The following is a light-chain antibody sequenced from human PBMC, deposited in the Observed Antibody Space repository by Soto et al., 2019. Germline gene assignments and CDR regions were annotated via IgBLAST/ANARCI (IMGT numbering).Light chain of an antibody. J-gene: IGLJ2*01. CDR3: QTWGTGIRV. CDR2: LKSDGSH. V-gene: IGLV4-69*01. Sequence: QLVLTQSPSASASLGASVKLTCTLSSGHSSYAIAWHQQQPEKGPRYLMRLKSDGSHTKGDGIPDRFSGSSSGAERYLTISSLQSEDAADYYCQTWGTGIRVFGVGTKLTVL. CDR1: SGHSSYA.